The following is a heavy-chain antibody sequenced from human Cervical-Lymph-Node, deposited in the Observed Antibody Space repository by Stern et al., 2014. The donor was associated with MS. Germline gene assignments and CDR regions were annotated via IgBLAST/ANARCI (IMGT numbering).Heavy chain of an antibody. CDR2: FDPEDGET. Sequence: QVQLVQYGAEVKKPGASVKVSCKVSGYTLTELSMHWVRQAPGKGLEWMGGFDPEDGETIYAQKFQGRVTMTEDTSTDTAYMELSSLRSEDTAVYYCATGPGGGYSYGYDWYFDLWGRGTLVTVSS. J-gene: IGHJ2*01. V-gene: IGHV1-24*01. CDR1: GYTLTELS. D-gene: IGHD5-18*01. CDR3: ATGPGGGYSYGYDWYFDL.